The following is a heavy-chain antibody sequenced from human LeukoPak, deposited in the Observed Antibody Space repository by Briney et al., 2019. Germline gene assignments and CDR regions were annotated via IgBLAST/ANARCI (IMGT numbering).Heavy chain of an antibody. D-gene: IGHD3-22*01. Sequence: SETLSLTCTVSGGSISSSSYYWGWIRQPPGKGLEWIGSIYYSGSTYYNPSLKSRVTISVDTSKNQFSLKLSSVTAADTAVYYCAREKDYYDSSGYYPFDYWGQGTLVTVSS. CDR3: AREKDYYDSSGYYPFDY. V-gene: IGHV4-39*07. CDR2: IYYSGST. CDR1: GGSISSSSYY. J-gene: IGHJ4*02.